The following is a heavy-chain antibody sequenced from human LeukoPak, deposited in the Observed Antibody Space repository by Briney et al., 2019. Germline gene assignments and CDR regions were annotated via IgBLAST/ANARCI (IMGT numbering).Heavy chain of an antibody. CDR2: TYYRSKWNS. CDR3: ARDPDSSYEWGPFDP. J-gene: IGHJ5*02. CDR1: GDSVSSNSAS. Sequence: SQTLSLTCAISGDSVSSNSASWNWIRQSPSRGLEWLGRTYYRSKWNSDYAVSVKSRIAINPDTSKNQFSLHLNSVTPEDTAVYYCARDPDSSYEWGPFDPWGQGTLVTVSS. D-gene: IGHD1-26*01. V-gene: IGHV6-1*01.